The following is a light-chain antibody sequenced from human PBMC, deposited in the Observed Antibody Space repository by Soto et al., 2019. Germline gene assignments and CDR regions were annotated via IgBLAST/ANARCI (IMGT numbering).Light chain of an antibody. CDR1: QSVSSTY. CDR3: QQSASSVT. V-gene: IGKV3-20*01. J-gene: IGKJ5*01. CDR2: GAY. Sequence: EIVLTQSPGTLSLSPGERATLSCRASQSVSSTYLAWYQQKPGQAPRLLLYGAYNRATGIPDRFSGSGSGTDFTLTISSLEPEDFAMYYCQQSASSVTFGQGTRLEIK.